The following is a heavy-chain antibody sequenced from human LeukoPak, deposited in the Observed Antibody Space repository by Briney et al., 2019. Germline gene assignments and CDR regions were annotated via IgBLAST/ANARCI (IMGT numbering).Heavy chain of an antibody. CDR2: MSIDAGTI. V-gene: IGHV3-48*04. D-gene: IGHD3-22*01. CDR1: GFTFSSHT. Sequence: GGSLRLSCAASGFTFSSHTMNWVRQAPGKGLEWVSYMSIDAGTIYAHSVKGRFTISRDIPKNLLYLQMYSLGAEDTAIYYCARGGSRGYNYNAFDIWGQGTMVTVSS. J-gene: IGHJ3*02. CDR3: ARGGSRGYNYNAFDI.